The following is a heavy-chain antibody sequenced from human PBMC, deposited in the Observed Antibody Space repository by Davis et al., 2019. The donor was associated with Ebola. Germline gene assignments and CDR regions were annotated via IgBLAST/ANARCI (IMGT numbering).Heavy chain of an antibody. Sequence: GESLKISCAASGFIFSTYSMNWVRRAPGKGLEWVSSISSRSYYIYYSDSLKGRFTISRDNARNSVYLQMNSLRAEDTAVYYCARGGYYDSSGYSHDAFDIWGQGTMVSVSS. CDR3: ARGGYYDSSGYSHDAFDI. CDR1: GFIFSTYS. V-gene: IGHV3-21*01. CDR2: ISSRSYYI. D-gene: IGHD3-22*01. J-gene: IGHJ3*02.